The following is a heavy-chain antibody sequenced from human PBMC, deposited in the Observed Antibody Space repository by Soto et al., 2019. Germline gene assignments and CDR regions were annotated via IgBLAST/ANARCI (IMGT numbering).Heavy chain of an antibody. CDR3: ARSPRPTGTTLYYFDS. CDR1: GYTLTSFY. Sequence: ASVKVSFKASGYTLTSFYMHWMRQAPGQGLEWMGVIDPSAGSTTYAQKFKGRVRMTRDTFTSTVFMELSSLRSEDTAVYYCARSPRPTGTTLYYFDSWGQRTLVTVSS. CDR2: IDPSAGST. J-gene: IGHJ4*02. V-gene: IGHV1-46*01. D-gene: IGHD1-1*01.